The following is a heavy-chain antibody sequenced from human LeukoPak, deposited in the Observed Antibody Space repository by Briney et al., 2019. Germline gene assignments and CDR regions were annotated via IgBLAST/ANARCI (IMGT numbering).Heavy chain of an antibody. CDR1: GGSFSGYY. CDR2: INHSGST. D-gene: IGHD2-8*01. V-gene: IGHV4-34*01. CDR3: ARQGVYYYYYMDV. Sequence: SETLSLTCAVYGGSFSGYYWSWIRQPPGKGLEWIGEINHSGSTNYNPSLKSRVTISVDTSKNQFSLKLSSVTAADTAVYYCARQGVYYYYYMDVWGKGTTVTISS. J-gene: IGHJ6*03.